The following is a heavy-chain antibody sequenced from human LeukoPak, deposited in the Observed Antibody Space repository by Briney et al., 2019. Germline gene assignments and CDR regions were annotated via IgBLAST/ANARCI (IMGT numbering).Heavy chain of an antibody. D-gene: IGHD5-24*01. V-gene: IGHV3-15*01. Sequence: GSLRLSCAASGFTFSKAWMIWVRQAPGKGLEWVGRVKSKNDGGTADSAVPVKGRFSISRDDSKNTVYLQMNSLKTEDTAIYYCTTSIFEYWGQGTLVIVSS. CDR1: GFTFSKAW. CDR3: TTSIFEY. J-gene: IGHJ4*02. CDR2: VKSKNDGGTA.